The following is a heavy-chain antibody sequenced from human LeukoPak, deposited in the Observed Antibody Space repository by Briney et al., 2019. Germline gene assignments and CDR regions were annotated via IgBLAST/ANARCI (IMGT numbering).Heavy chain of an antibody. CDR3: ARDRETWYFDF. V-gene: IGHV3-33*01. CDR2: IWYDGSNK. CDR1: AFTFSSFG. J-gene: IGHJ4*02. Sequence: GRSMRLSCAASAFTFSSFGMHWVRRAPGKGLEWVAVIWYDGSNKYYADSVEGRFTISRDNSKNTLYLQMNSLRAEDTAVYYCARDRETWYFDFWGQRTLVTVSS.